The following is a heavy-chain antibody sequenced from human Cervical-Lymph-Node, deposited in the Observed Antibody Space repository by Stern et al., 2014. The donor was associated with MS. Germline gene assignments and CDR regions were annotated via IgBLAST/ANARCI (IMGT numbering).Heavy chain of an antibody. J-gene: IGHJ4*02. V-gene: IGHV5-51*01. D-gene: IGHD4-17*01. CDR1: GYSFTANW. Sequence: EVQLVESGAEVKKPGESLKISCKGFGYSFTANWIAWVRQMPGKGLEWMGIIYPGYSDTRFSPSFQGQVTISADKSISTAYLQWSSLKASDTAMYYCARDYGDYAFDYWGQGTLVTVSS. CDR2: IYPGYSDT. CDR3: ARDYGDYAFDY.